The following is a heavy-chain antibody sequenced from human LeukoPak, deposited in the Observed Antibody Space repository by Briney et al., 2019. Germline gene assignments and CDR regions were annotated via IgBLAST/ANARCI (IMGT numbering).Heavy chain of an antibody. CDR1: GGSISSNIYY. J-gene: IGHJ4*02. V-gene: IGHV4-39*02. D-gene: IGHD1-26*01. CDR3: ARTSGTYFDY. CDR2: ISYSGST. Sequence: SETLSLTCTVSGGSISSNIYYWGWIRQSPGKGLEWIGSISYSGSTHYNPSLKSRLTISVDRSNNHFSLRLSSVTAADTAVYYCARTSGTYFDYWGQGTLVTVSS.